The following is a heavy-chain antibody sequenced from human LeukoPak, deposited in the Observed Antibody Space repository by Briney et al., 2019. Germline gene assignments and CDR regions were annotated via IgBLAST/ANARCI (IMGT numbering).Heavy chain of an antibody. CDR2: MNPNSGNT. J-gene: IGHJ1*01. V-gene: IGHV1-8*03. CDR3: ARGYSGSYLVPQYFQH. D-gene: IGHD1-26*01. CDR1: GYTFTSYD. Sequence: GASVKVSCKASGYTFTSYDINWVRQATGQGLEWMGWMNPNSGNTGYAQKFQGRVTITRNTSISTAYMGLSSLRAEDTAVYYCARGYSGSYLVPQYFQHWGQGTLVTVSS.